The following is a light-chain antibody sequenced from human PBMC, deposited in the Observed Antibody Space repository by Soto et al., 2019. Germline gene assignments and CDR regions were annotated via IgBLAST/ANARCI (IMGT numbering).Light chain of an antibody. CDR1: QSINSY. CDR3: QQSFSAPHT. V-gene: IGKV1-39*01. Sequence: DIQMTQSPSSLSASVGDRVTITCRASQSINSYLNWYQQEAGNAPKLLIYAASSLQSGVPSSFSGSGSGTHFTLTISSLQPEDFAAHYCQQSFSAPHTFGQGAKLEIK. CDR2: AAS. J-gene: IGKJ2*01.